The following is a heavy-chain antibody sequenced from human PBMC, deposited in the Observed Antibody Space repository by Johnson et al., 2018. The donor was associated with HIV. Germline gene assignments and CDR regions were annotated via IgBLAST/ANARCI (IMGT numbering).Heavy chain of an antibody. V-gene: IGHV3-30*04. J-gene: IGHJ3*02. CDR1: AFTFSSYA. Sequence: VQLVESGGGVVQPGRSLRLSCAASAFTFSSYAMHWVRQAPGKGLEWVAVISYDASNKYYADSVKGRFTISSDNSKNTLYLQMNSLRTEDTAVYYCARVRGGTGHGAFDIWGQGTMVTVSS. CDR2: ISYDASNK. CDR3: ARVRGGTGHGAFDI.